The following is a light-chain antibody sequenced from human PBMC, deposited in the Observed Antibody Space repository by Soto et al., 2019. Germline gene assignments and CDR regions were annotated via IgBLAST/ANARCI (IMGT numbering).Light chain of an antibody. Sequence: DIQMTQSPSSLSASVGDRVTITCRASQSISSYLNWYQQKPGKAPKLLIYAASSLQSGVPSRFSGSGSGTDFTITISSLQPEDFATYYCQQSYSNPWTFVQGTKVEIK. CDR1: QSISSY. CDR3: QQSYSNPWT. J-gene: IGKJ1*01. V-gene: IGKV1-39*01. CDR2: AAS.